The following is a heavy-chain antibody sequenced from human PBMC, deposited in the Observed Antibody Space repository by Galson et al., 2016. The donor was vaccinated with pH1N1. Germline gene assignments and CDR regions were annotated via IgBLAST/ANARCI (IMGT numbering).Heavy chain of an antibody. V-gene: IGHV3-21*05. CDR3: ARAVGAQTAH. J-gene: IGHJ4*02. Sequence: SLRLSCAASGFTFFSGYSMNWVRQAPGKGLEWISLISNSGSYVYYADSVKGRFTISRDNSKNTLYLQMNSLRAEDTAVYYCARAVGAQTAHWGQGTLVTVSS. D-gene: IGHD1-26*01. CDR2: ISNSGSYV. CDR1: GFTFFSGYS.